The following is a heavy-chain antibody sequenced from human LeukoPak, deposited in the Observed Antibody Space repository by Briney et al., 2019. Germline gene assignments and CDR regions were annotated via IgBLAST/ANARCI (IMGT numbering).Heavy chain of an antibody. J-gene: IGHJ4*02. CDR3: AREGYSSSWNYFDY. CDR1: GYTFTIYV. V-gene: IGHV1-18*01. Sequence: ASVTVSFTASGYTFTIYVINWVRQAPGQGLEWMGWISAYNGNTNYAQKLQGRVTMTTDTSTSTAYMELRSLRSDDTAVYYCAREGYSSSWNYFDYWGQGALVTVSS. D-gene: IGHD6-13*01. CDR2: ISAYNGNT.